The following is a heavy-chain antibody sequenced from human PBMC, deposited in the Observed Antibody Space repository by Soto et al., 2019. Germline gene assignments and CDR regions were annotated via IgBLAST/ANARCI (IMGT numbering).Heavy chain of an antibody. D-gene: IGHD3-10*01. CDR3: ARDLSGVGIESQ. CDR2: ISGDERDK. CDR1: GFTFSSFT. J-gene: IGHJ4*02. V-gene: IGHV3-30*04. Sequence: VGSLRLSCATSGFTFSSFTMHWVRQAPGEGLDWVAVISGDERDKRYAGSVQGRFTISRDNSKSTLYLQMNNLRTEDTAIYYCARDLSGVGIESQWGQGTLVTVSS.